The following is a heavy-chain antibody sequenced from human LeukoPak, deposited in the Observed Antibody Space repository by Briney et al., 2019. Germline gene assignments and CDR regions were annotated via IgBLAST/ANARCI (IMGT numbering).Heavy chain of an antibody. J-gene: IGHJ4*02. CDR3: AKDPEAGLTGYFDF. CDR1: GFTFGSYA. CDR2: ISGSGIST. D-gene: IGHD6-13*01. V-gene: IGHV3-23*01. Sequence: GGSLRLSCVASGFTFGSYAMSWVRQPLGKGLEWVSAISGSGISTYYADSVKGRFTISRDNSKNTLYLQLNSLRAEDTAIYYCAKDPEAGLTGYFDFWGQGTLVTVSS.